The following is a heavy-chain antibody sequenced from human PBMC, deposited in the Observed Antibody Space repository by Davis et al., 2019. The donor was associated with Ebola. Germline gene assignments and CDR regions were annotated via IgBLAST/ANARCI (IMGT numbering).Heavy chain of an antibody. CDR3: ARGLGYCTGGVCYSGWFDP. CDR2: INPNRGGT. V-gene: IGHV1-2*04. Sequence: ASVTVSCKASGYTFTGYYMHWVRQAPGQGLEWMGWINPNRGGTNYAQKFQGWVTMTRDTSISTAYMELSRLRSDDTAVYYCARGLGYCTGGVCYSGWFDPWGQGTLVTVSS. D-gene: IGHD2-8*02. CDR1: GYTFTGYY. J-gene: IGHJ5*02.